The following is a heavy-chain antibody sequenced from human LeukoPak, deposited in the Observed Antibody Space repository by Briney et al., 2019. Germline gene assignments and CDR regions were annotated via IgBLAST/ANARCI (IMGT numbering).Heavy chain of an antibody. V-gene: IGHV3-48*03. CDR1: GFTFSSYE. J-gene: IGHJ4*02. Sequence: PGGSLRLSCAASGFTFSSYEMNWVRQAPGKGLEWVAYITSSGRIIYYADSVKGRFTISRDNTKNTLYLQMNSLRAEDTAVYYCARESTYYYDSSGYSPYYFDYWGQGTLVTVSS. CDR3: ARESTYYYDSSGYSPYYFDY. D-gene: IGHD3-22*01. CDR2: ITSSGRII.